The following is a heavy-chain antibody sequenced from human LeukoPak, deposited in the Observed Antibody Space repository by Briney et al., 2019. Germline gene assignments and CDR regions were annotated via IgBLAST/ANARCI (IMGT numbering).Heavy chain of an antibody. CDR2: INPTGGST. V-gene: IGHV1-46*01. CDR3: AREGGGYRD. CDR1: GYTFTSYY. D-gene: IGHD2-15*01. J-gene: IGHJ4*02. Sequence: GASVKVSCRASGYTFTSYYMHWVRQAPGQGLEWMGMINPTGGSTSYAQKFQARVTMTRDMSTSTVYMELSSLRSEDTAMYYCAREGGGYRDWGQGTLVTVSS.